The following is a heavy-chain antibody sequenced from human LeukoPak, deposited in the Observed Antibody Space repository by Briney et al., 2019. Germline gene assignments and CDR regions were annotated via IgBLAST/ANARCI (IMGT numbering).Heavy chain of an antibody. CDR1: GGTFISYA. V-gene: IGHV1-69*04. CDR3: ARDLVSPHSRSCCYYYGMDV. Sequence: SVKVSCKASGGTFISYAISWVRQAPGQGLEWMGRIIPILGIANYAQKFQGRVTITADKSTSTAYMELSSLRSEDTAVYYCARDLVSPHSRSCCYYYGMDVWGQGTTVTVSS. D-gene: IGHD6-13*01. CDR2: IIPILGIA. J-gene: IGHJ6*02.